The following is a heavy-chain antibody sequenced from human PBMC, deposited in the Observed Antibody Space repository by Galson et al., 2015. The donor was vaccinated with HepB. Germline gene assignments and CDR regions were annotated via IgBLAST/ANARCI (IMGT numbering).Heavy chain of an antibody. CDR3: AREDSGYDPYYYYYGMDV. V-gene: IGHV6-1*01. D-gene: IGHD5-12*01. CDR2: TYYRSKWYN. J-gene: IGHJ6*02. CDR1: GDSVSSNSAA. Sequence: CAISGDSVSSNSAAWNWIRQSPSRGLEWLGRTYYRSKWYNDYAVSVKSRITINPDTSKNQFSLQLNSVTPEDTAMYYCAREDSGYDPYYYYYGMDVWGQGTTVTVSS.